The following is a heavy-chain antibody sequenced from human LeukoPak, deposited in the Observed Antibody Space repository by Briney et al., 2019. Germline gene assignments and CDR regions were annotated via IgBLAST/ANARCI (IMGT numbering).Heavy chain of an antibody. CDR1: GGSISSSVYY. CDR2: VYYSGSTSGTT. CDR3: ASWILRLGSAFDI. V-gene: IGHV4-39*07. J-gene: IGHJ3*02. Sequence: SETLSLTCTVSGGSISSSVYYWGWIRQPPGKGLEWIGSVYYSGSTSGTTYYNPSLKSRVTISVDRSKNQFSLKLSSVTAADTAVYYCASWILRLGSAFDIWGQGTMVTVSS. D-gene: IGHD3-16*01.